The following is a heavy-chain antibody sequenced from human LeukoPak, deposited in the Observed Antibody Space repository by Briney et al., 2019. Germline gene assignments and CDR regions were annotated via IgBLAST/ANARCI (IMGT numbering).Heavy chain of an antibody. J-gene: IGHJ6*02. D-gene: IGHD3-16*01. CDR3: ARDRANYVGYGMDV. Sequence: SETLSLTCTVSGGSISSYYWSWIRQPPGKGLEWIGYIYYSGSTNYNPSLKSRVTISVDTSKNQFSLKLSSVTAADTAVYYCARDRANYVGYGMDVWGQGTMVIVSS. CDR2: IYYSGST. CDR1: GGSISSYY. V-gene: IGHV4-59*01.